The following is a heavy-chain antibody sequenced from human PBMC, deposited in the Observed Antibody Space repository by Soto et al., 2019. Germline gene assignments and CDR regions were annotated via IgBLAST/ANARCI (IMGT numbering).Heavy chain of an antibody. Sequence: ASVKVSCKASGYTFTSYYMHWVRQAPGQGLEWMGIINPSGGSTSYAQKFQGRVTMTRDTSTSTVYMELSNLRSEDTAVYYCARDIPTVTTPSWFDPWGQGTLVTVSS. CDR1: GYTFTSYY. J-gene: IGHJ5*02. CDR3: ARDIPTVTTPSWFDP. V-gene: IGHV1-46*01. CDR2: INPSGGST. D-gene: IGHD4-17*01.